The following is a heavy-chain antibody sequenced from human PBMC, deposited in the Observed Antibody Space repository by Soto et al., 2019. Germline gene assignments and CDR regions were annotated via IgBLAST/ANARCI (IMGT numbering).Heavy chain of an antibody. CDR2: IYYSGST. CDR3: AAYRGDYDILTGPFDY. V-gene: IGHV4-59*01. Sequence: SETLSLTCTVSCGSISSYYWSWIRQPPGKGLEWIGYIYYSGSTNYNPSLKSRVTISVDTSKNQFSLKLSSVTAADTAVYYCAAYRGDYDILTGPFDYWGQGTLVTVSS. D-gene: IGHD3-9*01. J-gene: IGHJ4*02. CDR1: CGSISSYY.